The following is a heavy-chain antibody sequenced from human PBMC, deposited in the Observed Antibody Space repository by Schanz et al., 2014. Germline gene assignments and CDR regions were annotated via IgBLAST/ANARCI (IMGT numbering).Heavy chain of an antibody. D-gene: IGHD1-26*01. V-gene: IGHV3-23*04. CDR1: GFTFSDYS. CDR2: ISASGGTT. CDR3: ARSRSGFYFDY. J-gene: IGHJ4*02. Sequence: EVQLVESGGGLVQPGGSLRLSCAASGFTFSDYSMNWVRQAPGKGPEWVSAISASGGTTYYADSVKGRFTISRDNSKNTLYLQMNSLRAEDTAVYYCARSRSGFYFDYWGQGTLVTVSS.